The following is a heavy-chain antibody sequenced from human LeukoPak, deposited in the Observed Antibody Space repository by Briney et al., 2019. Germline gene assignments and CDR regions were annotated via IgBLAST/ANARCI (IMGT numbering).Heavy chain of an antibody. CDR3: TRAPYSNYVNLDY. V-gene: IGHV3-49*04. J-gene: IGHJ4*02. CDR2: IRSKAFGGTS. Sequence: GGSLRLSCKASTFTFADYAMSWVRQAPGKGLEWVGFIRSKAFGGTSEYAASVKGRFTISRDDSKSIVYLQMNSLKTEDTAVYYCTRAPYSNYVNLDYWGQGTLVTVS. CDR1: TFTFADYA. D-gene: IGHD4-11*01.